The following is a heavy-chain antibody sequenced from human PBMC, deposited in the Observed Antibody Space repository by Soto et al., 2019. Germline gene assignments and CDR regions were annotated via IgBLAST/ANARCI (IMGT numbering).Heavy chain of an antibody. CDR2: ISSNGGST. Sequence: EVQLVESGGGLVQPGGSLRLSCAASGFTFSSYAMHWVRQAPGKGLEYVSAISSNGGSTYYANSVKGRFTIYRDNSKNTLYLQMGSMRAEDMAVYYCARAWRGDQGDYWGQGTLVTVSS. D-gene: IGHD3-10*01. CDR1: GFTFSSYA. J-gene: IGHJ4*02. CDR3: ARAWRGDQGDY. V-gene: IGHV3-64*01.